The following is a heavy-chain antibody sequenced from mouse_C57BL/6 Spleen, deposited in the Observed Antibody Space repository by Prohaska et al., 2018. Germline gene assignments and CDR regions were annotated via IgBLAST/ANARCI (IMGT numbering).Heavy chain of an antibody. CDR1: GYSITSDY. J-gene: IGHJ2*01. CDR3: ARDSSGHYFDY. CDR2: LSYSGST. V-gene: IGHV3-8*01. D-gene: IGHD3-2*02. Sequence: EVQLQESGPGLAKPSQTLSITCSVTGYSITSDYWHWLRQFPGNKLEYMPYLSYSGSTYYNPSLKSRISITPDTSNNHYYLQLNSVTTEDTATYYCARDSSGHYFDYWGQGTTLTVSS.